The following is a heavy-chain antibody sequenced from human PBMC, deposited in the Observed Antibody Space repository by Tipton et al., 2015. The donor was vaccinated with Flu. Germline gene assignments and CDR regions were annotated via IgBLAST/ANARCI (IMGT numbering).Heavy chain of an antibody. Sequence: TLSLTCAVYGGSFSAYYWSWIRQPPGKGLEWVGEINHSGTTNYNPSLTSRVTVSADTSKKQFSLKLTSVTAADTAVYYCASKVANWGVWEPLDYWGQGTQVIVSS. D-gene: IGHD7-27*01. CDR1: GGSFSAYY. CDR3: ASKVANWGVWEPLDY. V-gene: IGHV4-34*01. J-gene: IGHJ4*02. CDR2: INHSGTT.